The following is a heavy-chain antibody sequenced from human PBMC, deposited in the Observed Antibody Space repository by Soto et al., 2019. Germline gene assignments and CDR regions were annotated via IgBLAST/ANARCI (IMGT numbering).Heavy chain of an antibody. V-gene: IGHV3-23*01. Sequence: GGSLRLSCAASGFSFRTYTMSWVRQAPGKGPEWLSVISGSGGSPSYADSVQGRFVISRDNARNTLYLHMNSLRAEDTAMYYCAKARCTTTDCYVPDYWGRGTLVTVSS. D-gene: IGHD1-26*01. CDR1: GFSFRTYT. CDR2: ISGSGGSP. J-gene: IGHJ4*02. CDR3: AKARCTTTDCYVPDY.